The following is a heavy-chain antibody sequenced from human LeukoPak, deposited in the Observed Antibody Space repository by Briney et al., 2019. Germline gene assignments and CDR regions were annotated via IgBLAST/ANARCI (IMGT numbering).Heavy chain of an antibody. D-gene: IGHD6-19*01. CDR3: ARDAYSSGWYPLDY. CDR2: ISSSGSTI. V-gene: IGHV3-11*01. Sequence: GGSLRLSCAASGFTFSDYYMSWIRQAPGKGLEGVSYISSSGSTIYYADSVKGRFTISRDNAKNSLYLQMNSLRAEDTAVYYCARDAYSSGWYPLDYWGQGTPVTVSS. CDR1: GFTFSDYY. J-gene: IGHJ4*02.